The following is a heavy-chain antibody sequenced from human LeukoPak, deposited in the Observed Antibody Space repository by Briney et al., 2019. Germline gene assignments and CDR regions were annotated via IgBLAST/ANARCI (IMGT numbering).Heavy chain of an antibody. D-gene: IGHD5-18*01. CDR1: GGSTSSSSYY. V-gene: IGHV4-39*01. CDR3: ARHVDTAIDYFDY. Sequence: PSESLSLTCTVSGGSTSSSSYYWGWIRQPPGKGLEWIGSIYYSGSSYYNPSLKSRVTISVHTSKNEFSLKLSSVTAADTAVYYCARHVDTAIDYFDYWGQGTLVTVSS. J-gene: IGHJ4*02. CDR2: IYYSGSS.